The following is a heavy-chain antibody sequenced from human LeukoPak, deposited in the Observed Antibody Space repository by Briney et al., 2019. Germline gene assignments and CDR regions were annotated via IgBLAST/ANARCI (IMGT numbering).Heavy chain of an antibody. CDR2: ISSSSSYI. D-gene: IGHD3-9*01. CDR3: AREDILRRDYFDY. J-gene: IGHJ4*02. V-gene: IGHV3-21*01. Sequence: GGSLRLSCAASGFTFSSYSMNWVRQAPGKGLEWVSSISSSSSYIYYADSVKGRFTISRDNAKNSLYLQMNSLRAEDTAVYYCAREDILRRDYFDYWGQGTLVTVSS. CDR1: GFTFSSYS.